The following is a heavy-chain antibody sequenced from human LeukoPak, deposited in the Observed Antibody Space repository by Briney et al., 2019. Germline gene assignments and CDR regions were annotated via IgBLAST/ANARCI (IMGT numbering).Heavy chain of an antibody. CDR2: IYSGGST. Sequence: GGSLRLSCAASGFTVSSNYMSWVRQAPGKGLEWVSVIYSGGSTYYADSVKGRFTIFRDISKNTLYLQMNSLRAEDTAVYYCARADSSGYQRQFDFWGQGTLVTVSS. CDR3: ARADSSGYQRQFDF. J-gene: IGHJ4*02. D-gene: IGHD3-22*01. CDR1: GFTVSSNY. V-gene: IGHV3-53*01.